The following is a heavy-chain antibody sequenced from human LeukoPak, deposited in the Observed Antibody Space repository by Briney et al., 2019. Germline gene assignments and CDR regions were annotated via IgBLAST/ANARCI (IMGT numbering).Heavy chain of an antibody. Sequence: PGGSLRLSCAASGFTFSSYALSWVRQAPGKGLEWVSAISGSGGSTYYADSVKGRFTISRDNSKNALYLQMNSLRAEDTAVYYCAKDPYYYDSSGYFQHWGQGTLVTVSS. D-gene: IGHD3-22*01. CDR1: GFTFSSYA. V-gene: IGHV3-23*01. CDR2: ISGSGGST. J-gene: IGHJ1*01. CDR3: AKDPYYYDSSGYFQH.